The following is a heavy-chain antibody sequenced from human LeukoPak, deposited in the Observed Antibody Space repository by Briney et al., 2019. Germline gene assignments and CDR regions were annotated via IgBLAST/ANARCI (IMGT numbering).Heavy chain of an antibody. J-gene: IGHJ3*02. Sequence: SETLSLTCTVSGGSISSSSYYWGWIRQPPGKGLEWIGSIYYSGSTYYNPSLKSRVTISVDTSKNQFSLKLSSVTAADTAVFYCARDPRPIYCSSATCPGNAFDIWGQGTMVTVSS. V-gene: IGHV4-39*07. D-gene: IGHD2-2*01. CDR1: GGSISSSSYY. CDR3: ARDPRPIYCSSATCPGNAFDI. CDR2: IYYSGST.